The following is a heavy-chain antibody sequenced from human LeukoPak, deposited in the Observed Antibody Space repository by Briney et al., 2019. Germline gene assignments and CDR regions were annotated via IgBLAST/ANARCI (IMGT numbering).Heavy chain of an antibody. Sequence: SSVKVSCKASGGTFSSYAISWVRQAPGQGLEWMGRINPNSGGTNYAQKFQGRVTMTRDTSISTAYMELSRLRSDDTAVYYCARTGSSSWSTYYYYYYMDVWGKGTTVTVSS. CDR3: ARTGSSSWSTYYYYYYMDV. V-gene: IGHV1-2*06. CDR2: INPNSGGT. D-gene: IGHD6-13*01. CDR1: GGTFSSYA. J-gene: IGHJ6*03.